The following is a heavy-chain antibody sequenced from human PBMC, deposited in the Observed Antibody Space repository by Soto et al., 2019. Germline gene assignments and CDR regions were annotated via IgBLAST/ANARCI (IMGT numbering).Heavy chain of an antibody. D-gene: IGHD3-3*01. J-gene: IGHJ6*02. Sequence: ASVKVSCKASGYTFTSYGISWVRQAPGQGLEWMGWISAYNGNTNYAQKLQGRVTMTTDTSTSTAYMELRSLRSDDTAVYYCARALLEWLLSPYYYYGMDVWGQGTTVTVSS. CDR3: ARALLEWLLSPYYYYGMDV. V-gene: IGHV1-18*01. CDR1: GYTFTSYG. CDR2: ISAYNGNT.